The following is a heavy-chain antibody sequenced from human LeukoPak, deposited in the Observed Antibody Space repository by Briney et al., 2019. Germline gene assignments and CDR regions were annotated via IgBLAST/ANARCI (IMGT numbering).Heavy chain of an antibody. D-gene: IGHD5-12*01. CDR2: INPNSGGT. Sequence: ASVKVSCEASGYTFTGCYMHWVRHAPGQGLEWMGWINPNSGGTNYAQKFRGRVTMTRDTSISTAYMELSRLRSDDTAVYYCAIYIVATIIGLDYWGQGTLVAVSS. V-gene: IGHV1-2*02. CDR3: AIYIVATIIGLDY. J-gene: IGHJ4*02. CDR1: GYTFTGCY.